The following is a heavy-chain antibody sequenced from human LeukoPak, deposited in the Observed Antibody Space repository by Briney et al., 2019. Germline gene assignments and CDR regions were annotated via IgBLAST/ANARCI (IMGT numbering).Heavy chain of an antibody. CDR3: ATSTEDYSGPAFAP. D-gene: IGHD2-15*01. Sequence: PSETLSLTCTVSGGSISSSSYYWGWIRQPPGKGLEWIGSIYYSGSTYYNPSLRSRLTISLDTSNNQFSLKLSSVTAADTAVYYCATSTEDYSGPAFAPWGQGTLVIVSS. V-gene: IGHV4-39*07. J-gene: IGHJ5*02. CDR1: GGSISSSSYY. CDR2: IYYSGST.